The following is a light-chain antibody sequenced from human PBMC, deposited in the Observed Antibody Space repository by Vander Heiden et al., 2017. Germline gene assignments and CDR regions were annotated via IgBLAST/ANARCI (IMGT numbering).Light chain of an antibody. CDR3: QQYYSTPHT. V-gene: IGKV4-1*01. J-gene: IGKJ4*01. CDR1: HSVLSSSNNKND. CDR2: WAS. Sequence: IVMTQSPDSLAVSLAERATINCQSSHSVLSSSNNKNDLAWYQQKPGQPPKLLIYWASTRESGVPDRFSGSGSETEFTLTITSLQAEDVAVYYCQQYYSTPHTFGGGTKVGIK.